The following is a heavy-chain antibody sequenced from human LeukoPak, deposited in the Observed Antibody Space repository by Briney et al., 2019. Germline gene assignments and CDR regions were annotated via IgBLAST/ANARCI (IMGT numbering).Heavy chain of an antibody. D-gene: IGHD3-10*01. Sequence: PSETLSLTCAVYGGSFSGYYWSWIRQPPGKGLEWIGEINHSGSTNYNPSLKSRVTISVDTSKNQFSLKLSSVTAADTAVYYGARGPHYGSVTHWGQGTLVTVSS. V-gene: IGHV4-34*01. CDR2: INHSGST. CDR1: GGSFSGYY. CDR3: ARGPHYGSVTH. J-gene: IGHJ4*02.